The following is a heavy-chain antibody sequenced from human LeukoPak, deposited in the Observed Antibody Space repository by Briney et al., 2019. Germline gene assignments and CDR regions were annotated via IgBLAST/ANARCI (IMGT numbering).Heavy chain of an antibody. D-gene: IGHD3-22*01. J-gene: IGHJ3*02. CDR3: ARGLTMIVVPPDAFDI. V-gene: IGHV1-2*02. CDR1: GYTFTGYY. CDR2: INPNSGGT. Sequence: GASVKVSCKASGYTFTGYYMHWVRQAPGQGLEWMGWINPNSGGTNYAQKFQGRVTMTRDTSISTAYMELSRLRSDDTAVYYCARGLTMIVVPPDAFDIWGQGSMVTVSS.